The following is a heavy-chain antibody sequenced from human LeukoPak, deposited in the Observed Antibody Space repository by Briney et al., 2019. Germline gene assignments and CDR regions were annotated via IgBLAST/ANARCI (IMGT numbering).Heavy chain of an antibody. Sequence: PGGSLRLSCAASGFTFSDNYTTWVRQAPGKGLEWLSYISGNGGVIQYADSVKGRFTISRDNAKNLLYLQMDSLRVEDTAIYYCARDPRTVRIWGQGTLVTVSS. J-gene: IGHJ4*02. CDR3: ARDPRTVRI. V-gene: IGHV3-11*04. CDR2: ISGNGGVI. D-gene: IGHD1-1*01. CDR1: GFTFSDNY.